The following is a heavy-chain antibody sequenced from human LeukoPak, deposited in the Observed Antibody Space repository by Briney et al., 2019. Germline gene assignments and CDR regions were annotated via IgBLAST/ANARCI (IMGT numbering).Heavy chain of an antibody. CDR3: ARRGTSSSWAHFDY. CDR2: IKQDGSEK. D-gene: IGHD6-13*01. V-gene: IGHV3-7*05. Sequence: TGGSLRLSCAASGFTFSSYWMTWVRQAPGKGLERVAKIKQDGSEKYYVDSVKGRFTISRDNAKNSLYLQMNSLGAEDTAVYYCARRGTSSSWAHFDYWGQGTLVTVSS. J-gene: IGHJ4*02. CDR1: GFTFSSYW.